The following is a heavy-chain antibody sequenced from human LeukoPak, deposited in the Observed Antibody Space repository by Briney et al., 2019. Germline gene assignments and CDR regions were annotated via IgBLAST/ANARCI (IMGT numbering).Heavy chain of an antibody. Sequence: GGSLRLSCAASGFTFSSYGMHWVRQAPGKGLEWVAFIRYDGSDKYYADSVKGRFTISRDNSKNTLYLQMNSLRAEDTAVYYCANTEEAYDFWSGHGGIDAFDIWGQGTMVTVSS. CDR2: IRYDGSDK. J-gene: IGHJ3*02. V-gene: IGHV3-30*02. D-gene: IGHD3-3*01. CDR3: ANTEEAYDFWSGHGGIDAFDI. CDR1: GFTFSSYG.